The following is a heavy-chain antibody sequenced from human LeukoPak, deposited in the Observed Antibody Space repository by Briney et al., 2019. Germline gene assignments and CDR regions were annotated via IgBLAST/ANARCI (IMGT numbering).Heavy chain of an antibody. V-gene: IGHV3-64*01. D-gene: IGHD2-2*01. Sequence: PGGSLRLSCAASGFTFSSYAMHWVRQAPGKGLEYVSAISSNGGSTYYANSVKGRFTISRDNSKNTLYLQMGSLRAEDMAVYYCARDSCSSTSCYGGGFDYWGQGTLVTVSS. CDR1: GFTFSSYA. CDR3: ARDSCSSTSCYGGGFDY. CDR2: ISSNGGST. J-gene: IGHJ4*02.